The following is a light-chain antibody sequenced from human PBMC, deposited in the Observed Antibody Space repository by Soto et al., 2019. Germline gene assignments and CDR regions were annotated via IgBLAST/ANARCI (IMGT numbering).Light chain of an antibody. CDR3: GTWDSSLSAGV. CDR1: SSNIGNNF. CDR2: EDN. V-gene: IGLV1-51*02. Sequence: QSVLTQSPSVSAAPGEKVTISCSGSSSNIGNNFVSWYQFLPGAAPQPLIFEDNKRPSGIPDRFSGSKSGTSATLDITELQTGDEADYFCGTWDSSLSAGVFGGGTKVTVL. J-gene: IGLJ3*02.